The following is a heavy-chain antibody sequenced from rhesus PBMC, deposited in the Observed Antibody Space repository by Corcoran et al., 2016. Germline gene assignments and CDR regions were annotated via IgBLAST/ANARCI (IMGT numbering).Heavy chain of an antibody. CDR2: ITFSGNT. J-gene: IGHJ5-1*01. V-gene: IGHV4-122*02. Sequence: QVQLQESGPGLVKPSETLSLTCAVSGYSISSGYYWSWIRQPPGKGLEWIGYITFSGNTSHNPSLKSRVTISRDTSKNQFSLKLSSVTAADTAVYYCARVSGNRFDVWGPGVLVTVSS. CDR1: GYSISSGYY. CDR3: ARVSGNRFDV.